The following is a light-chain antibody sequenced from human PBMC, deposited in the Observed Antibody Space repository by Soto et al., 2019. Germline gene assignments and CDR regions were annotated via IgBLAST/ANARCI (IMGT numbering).Light chain of an antibody. Sequence: EIVLTQSPGTLSLSPGEGATLSCRASQSVSSSYLAWYQQNRGQAPRLLIYGASTRATGTPDRFSGSGSGTDLTLTITRLEPEDFAVYYCQQYGSSRWTFGQGTKVEIK. CDR3: QQYGSSRWT. CDR1: QSVSSSY. CDR2: GAS. J-gene: IGKJ1*01. V-gene: IGKV3-20*01.